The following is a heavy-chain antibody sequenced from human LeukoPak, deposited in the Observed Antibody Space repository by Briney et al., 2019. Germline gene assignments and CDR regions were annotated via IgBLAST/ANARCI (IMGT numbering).Heavy chain of an antibody. CDR3: ARAPGYYGSGSYSNWFDP. D-gene: IGHD3-10*01. CDR2: RNPNSGNT. Sequence: GASVKVSCKASGYTFTNYDINWVRQATGQGLEWMGWRNPNSGNTGYAQKFQGRVTMTRNTSISTAYMELSSLRSEDTAVYYCARAPGYYGSGSYSNWFDPWGQGTLVTVSS. J-gene: IGHJ5*02. CDR1: GYTFTNYD. V-gene: IGHV1-8*01.